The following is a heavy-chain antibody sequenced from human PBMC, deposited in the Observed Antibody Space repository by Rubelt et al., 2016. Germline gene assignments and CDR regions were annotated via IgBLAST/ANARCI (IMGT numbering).Heavy chain of an antibody. Sequence: QVQLVQSGAEVKKPGASVKVSCKASGYTFTSYYMHWVRQAPGQGLEWMGIINPSGGSTSYEQKFQGRVTMTRDTATSTVYMELSSLRSEYTAVYYCARSPRYDFEDNWFDPWGQGTLATVSS. J-gene: IGHJ5*02. CDR3: ARSPRYDFEDNWFDP. D-gene: IGHD3-3*01. V-gene: IGHV1-46*01. CDR1: GYTFTSYY. CDR2: INPSGGST.